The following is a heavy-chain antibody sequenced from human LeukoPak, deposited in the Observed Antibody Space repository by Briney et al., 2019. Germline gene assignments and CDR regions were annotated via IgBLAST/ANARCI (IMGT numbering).Heavy chain of an antibody. J-gene: IGHJ3*01. CDR3: AKCSASYSNDAFDV. CDR2: IRGGGSNT. V-gene: IGHV3-23*01. CDR1: GFTFSSYA. Sequence: PGGSLRLSCAASGFTFSSYAMNWVRQAPGKGLERVSYIRGGGSNTRYSDSVKGRFIISRDNSKNILYLQMNSLRAEDTAIYYCAKCSASYSNDAFDVWGRGTMVTVSS. D-gene: IGHD3-10*02.